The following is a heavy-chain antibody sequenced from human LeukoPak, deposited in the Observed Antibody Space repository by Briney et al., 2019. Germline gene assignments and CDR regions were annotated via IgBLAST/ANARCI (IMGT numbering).Heavy chain of an antibody. V-gene: IGHV4-34*01. CDR1: GGSFSGYY. Sequence: PSETLSLTCAVYGGSFSGYYWSWIRQPPGKGLEWIGEINHSGSTNYNPSLKSRVTISVDTSKNQFSLKLSSVTAADTAVYYCARRGRYSTVGAFDYWGQGALVTVSS. D-gene: IGHD1-26*01. CDR3: ARRGRYSTVGAFDY. J-gene: IGHJ4*02. CDR2: INHSGST.